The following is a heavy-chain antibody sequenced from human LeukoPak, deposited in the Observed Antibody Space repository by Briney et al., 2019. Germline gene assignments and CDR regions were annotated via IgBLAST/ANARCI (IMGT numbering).Heavy chain of an antibody. CDR2: ISGSGGST. CDR3: AKDGYERGADTDYMDV. J-gene: IGHJ6*03. V-gene: IGHV3-23*01. CDR1: GFTFSSYA. D-gene: IGHD2-2*03. Sequence: PGGSLGLSCAASGFTFSSYAMSWVRQAPGKGLEWVSAISGSGGSTYYADSVKGRFTISRDNSKNTLYLQMNSLRAEDTAVYYCAKDGYERGADTDYMDVWGKGTTVTVSS.